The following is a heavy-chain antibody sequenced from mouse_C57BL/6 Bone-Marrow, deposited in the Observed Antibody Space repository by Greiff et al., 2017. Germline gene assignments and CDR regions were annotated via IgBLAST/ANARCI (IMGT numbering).Heavy chain of an antibody. CDR2: ISNGGGST. Sequence: EVQVVESGGGLVQPGGSLKLSCAASGFTFSDYYMYWVRQTPEKRLEWVAYISNGGGSTYYPDTVKGRFTISRDNAKNTLYLQMSRLKSEDTAMYYCARHPLGVHWYFDVWGTGTTVTVSS. CDR3: ARHPLGVHWYFDV. CDR1: GFTFSDYY. D-gene: IGHD3-3*01. J-gene: IGHJ1*03. V-gene: IGHV5-12*01.